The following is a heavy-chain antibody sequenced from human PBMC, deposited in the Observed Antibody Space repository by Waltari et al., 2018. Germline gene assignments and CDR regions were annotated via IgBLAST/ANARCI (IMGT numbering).Heavy chain of an antibody. V-gene: IGHV3-53*01. CDR2: IYTGEMT. J-gene: IGHJ4*02. CDR1: GLSVSNNY. Sequence: VRLVESGGGLIHPGGSLRLSCAASGLSVSNNYMHWVRQAPGKGLEGVSVIYTGEMTYYSDAVKGRFTISRDISKNMVYLQMNNRSAEDTALYYCARDRTSRERAGDWGQGTLVTVSS. CDR3: ARDRTSRERAGD. D-gene: IGHD2-2*01.